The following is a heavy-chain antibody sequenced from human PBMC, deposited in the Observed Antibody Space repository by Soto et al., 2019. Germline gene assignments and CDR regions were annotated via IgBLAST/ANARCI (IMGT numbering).Heavy chain of an antibody. CDR1: GGSISSYY. CDR3: ARFNWYFDL. V-gene: IGHV4-59*08. J-gene: IGHJ2*01. CDR2: IYYSGST. Sequence: QVQLQESGPGLVKPSETLSLTCTVSGGSISSYYWSWIRQPPGKGLEWIGYIYYSGSTNYNPSLKSRVPISVDTSKYQFSLNLSSVTAADMGVYYCARFNWYFDLWGRGTPVTVSS.